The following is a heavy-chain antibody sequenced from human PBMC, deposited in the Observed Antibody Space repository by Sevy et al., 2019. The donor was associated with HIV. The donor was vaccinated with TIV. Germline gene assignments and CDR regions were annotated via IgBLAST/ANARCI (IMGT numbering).Heavy chain of an antibody. D-gene: IGHD6-13*01. CDR2: INHRGAT. CDR1: GGSFSGDF. J-gene: IGHJ4*02. Sequence: SETLSLTCAVYGGSFSGDFWSWIRQPPGKGTEWIGEINHRGATSYNSLFKSRVSISIDTSRKQFSLKLTSVTAADTAVYYCARAAIAAPGAPFDDWGQGTLVTVSS. CDR3: ARAAIAAPGAPFDD. V-gene: IGHV4-34*01.